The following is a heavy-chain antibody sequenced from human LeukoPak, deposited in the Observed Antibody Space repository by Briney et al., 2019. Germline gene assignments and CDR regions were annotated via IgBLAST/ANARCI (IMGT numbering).Heavy chain of an antibody. Sequence: GGSLRLSCAASGFTVMTNDMTWVRQAPGKGLEWVSVLYSDGNTKYADSVQGRFTISRDNSKNTLYLEMNSLSTNGTAVYYCARGVEPLAANTLAYWGQGTLVTVSS. D-gene: IGHD1-14*01. CDR3: ARGVEPLAANTLAY. J-gene: IGHJ4*02. V-gene: IGHV3-53*01. CDR1: GFTVMTND. CDR2: LYSDGNT.